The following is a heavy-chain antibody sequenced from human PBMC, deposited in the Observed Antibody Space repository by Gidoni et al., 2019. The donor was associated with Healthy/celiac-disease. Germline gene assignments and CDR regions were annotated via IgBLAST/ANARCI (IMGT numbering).Heavy chain of an antibody. CDR3: ARDREMATITFAFDI. V-gene: IGHV3-21*01. Sequence: EVQLVESGGGLVKPGGSLRPSCAASGFTFSSYSMTWVRQAPGKGLEWVSSISSSSSYIYYADSVKGRFTISRDNAKNSLYLQMNSLRAEDTAVYYCARDREMATITFAFDIWGQGTMVTVSS. CDR1: GFTFSSYS. CDR2: ISSSSSYI. D-gene: IGHD5-12*01. J-gene: IGHJ3*02.